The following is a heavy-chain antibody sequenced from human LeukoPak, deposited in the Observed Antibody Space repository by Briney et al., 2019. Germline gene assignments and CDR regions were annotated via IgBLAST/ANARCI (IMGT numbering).Heavy chain of an antibody. CDR3: ARDVDHYHSTGKGLVDI. D-gene: IGHD3-22*01. V-gene: IGHV1-2*02. CDR2: INPNGGGT. J-gene: IGHJ3*02. Sequence: ASVKLSCKASGYTFTGNYIHWVRQAHGQGLELKGWINPNGGGTNSAQKFQGRVTMTRDTSISTAYIELNRLRSDDTAVYYCARDVDHYHSTGKGLVDIWGQGTMVTVSS. CDR1: GYTFTGNY.